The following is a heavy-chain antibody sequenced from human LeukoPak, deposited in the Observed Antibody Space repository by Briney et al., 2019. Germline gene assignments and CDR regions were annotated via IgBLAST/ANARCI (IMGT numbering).Heavy chain of an antibody. CDR1: GYTFTSYD. CDR2: ISPYNGKT. J-gene: IGHJ4*02. D-gene: IGHD6-13*01. V-gene: IGHV1-18*01. CDR3: ARGAGYSSSWYVYYFDY. Sequence: ASVKVSCKASGYTFTSYDINWVRQATGQGLEWMGWISPYNGKTNYAQNLQGRVTMTTDTSTSTAYMELRSLTSDDTAVYYCARGAGYSSSWYVYYFDYWGQGTLVTVSS.